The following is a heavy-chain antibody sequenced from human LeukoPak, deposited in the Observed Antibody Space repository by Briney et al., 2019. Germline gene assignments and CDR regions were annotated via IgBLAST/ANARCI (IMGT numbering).Heavy chain of an antibody. CDR1: GFTFSTYW. D-gene: IGHD3-22*01. J-gene: IGHJ4*02. CDR2: IKEDGSEK. CDR3: ARVDISGYHLFDY. V-gene: IGHV3-7*04. Sequence: PGGSLRLSCAASGFTFSTYWMSWVRQAPGKGLEWVANIKEDGSEKYYVDSLEGRFTISRDNAKNSLYLQMNSLRAEDTAVYYCARVDISGYHLFDYWGQGTLVTVSS.